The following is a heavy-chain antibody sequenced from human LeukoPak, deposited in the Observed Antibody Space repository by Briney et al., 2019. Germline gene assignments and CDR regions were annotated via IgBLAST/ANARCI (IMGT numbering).Heavy chain of an antibody. D-gene: IGHD4-23*01. CDR2: IIPIFGAA. Sequence: SVKVSCKASRGTFSSYAISWVRQAPGQGLEWMGGIIPIFGAANYAQKFQGRVTITADESTSTAYMELSRLSSGDTAVYYCERDMVVSPRKNWYFDLWGRGTLVTVSS. J-gene: IGHJ2*01. CDR1: RGTFSSYA. V-gene: IGHV1-69*13. CDR3: ERDMVVSPRKNWYFDL.